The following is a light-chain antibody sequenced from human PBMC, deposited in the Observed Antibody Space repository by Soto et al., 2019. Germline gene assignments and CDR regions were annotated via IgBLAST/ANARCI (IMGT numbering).Light chain of an antibody. V-gene: IGKV3-15*01. CDR1: QSINSN. J-gene: IGKJ1*01. CDR3: QKYNDWPLT. Sequence: EIVMTQSPATLSVSPGERATLSCRASQSINSNLAWYQQKPGQAPSLVIYGEFTRATGIPDRFSGTGSGTELTLTISRLQSEDLALYYCQKYNDWPLTCGQGTKVDIK. CDR2: GEF.